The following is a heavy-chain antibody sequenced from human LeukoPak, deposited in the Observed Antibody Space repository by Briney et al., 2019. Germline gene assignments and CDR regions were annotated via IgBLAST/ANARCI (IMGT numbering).Heavy chain of an antibody. D-gene: IGHD1-26*01. CDR3: ARVIVFRGYMDV. Sequence: GGSLRLSCAASGFTFSSYGMHWVRQAPGKGLEWVAVISYDGSNKYYADSVKGRFTISGDNSKNTLYLQMNSLRAEDTAVYYCARVIVFRGYMDVWGKGTTVTVSS. V-gene: IGHV3-30*03. CDR2: ISYDGSNK. CDR1: GFTFSSYG. J-gene: IGHJ6*03.